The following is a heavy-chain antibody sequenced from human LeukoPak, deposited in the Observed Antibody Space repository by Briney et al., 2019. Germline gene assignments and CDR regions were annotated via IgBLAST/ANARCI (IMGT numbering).Heavy chain of an antibody. CDR2: IIPILGIA. Sequence: SVKVSCKASGGTFSSYAISWVRQAPGQGLEWMGRIIPILGIANYAQKFQGRVTITADKSTSTAYMELSSLRSEDTAVYYCALRSGYIITEDYWGQGTLVTVSS. CDR1: GGTFSSYA. CDR3: ALRSGYIITEDY. D-gene: IGHD3-22*01. V-gene: IGHV1-69*04. J-gene: IGHJ4*02.